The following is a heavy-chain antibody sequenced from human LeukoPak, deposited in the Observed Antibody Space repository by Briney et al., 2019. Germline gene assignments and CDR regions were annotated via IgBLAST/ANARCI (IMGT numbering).Heavy chain of an antibody. V-gene: IGHV3-23*01. J-gene: IGHJ5*01. CDR3: AKPISGGLAVTADWFHP. CDR2: ISCTGGGT. Sequence: GGSLRLSCAASGVTFNSVAMTWARQAPGKGLEWVSSISCTGGGTYYADSVKGRFTISRDNSKDTLYLQMNSLRADDTATYYCAKPISGGLAVTADWFHPWGQGTLVVVSA. D-gene: IGHD6-19*01. CDR1: GVTFNSVA.